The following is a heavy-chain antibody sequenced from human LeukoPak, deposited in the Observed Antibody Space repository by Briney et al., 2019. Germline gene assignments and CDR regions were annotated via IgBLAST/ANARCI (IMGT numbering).Heavy chain of an antibody. J-gene: IGHJ4*02. V-gene: IGHV4-61*02. CDR1: GGSISSSSYY. Sequence: SETLSLTCTVSGGSISSSSYYWGWIRQPAGKGLEWIGRIHTSGSTNYNPSLKSRVTMSVDTSKNQFSLKLVSVTAADTAVYYCARGKVVAGTPGQNSWDYWGQGTLVTVSS. CDR3: ARGKVVAGTPGQNSWDY. D-gene: IGHD6-19*01. CDR2: IHTSGST.